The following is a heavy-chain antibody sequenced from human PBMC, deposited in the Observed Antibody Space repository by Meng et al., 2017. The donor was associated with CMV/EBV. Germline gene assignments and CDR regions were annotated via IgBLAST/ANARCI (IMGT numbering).Heavy chain of an antibody. V-gene: IGHV3-23*01. CDR3: ATYYSSFTGYYLLGGY. Sequence: GESLKISCAASGFTFSSYAMSWVRQAPGKGLEWVSAISGSGGSTYYADSVKGRFTISRDNAKNSLYLQMNSLRGEDTAVYYCATYYSSFTGYYLLGGYWGQGTLVTVSS. CDR2: ISGSGGST. D-gene: IGHD3-9*01. J-gene: IGHJ4*02. CDR1: GFTFSSYA.